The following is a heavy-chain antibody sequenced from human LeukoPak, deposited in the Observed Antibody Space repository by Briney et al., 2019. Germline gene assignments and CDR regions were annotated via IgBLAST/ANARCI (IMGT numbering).Heavy chain of an antibody. V-gene: IGHV3-53*01. CDR1: GFTVSTNY. J-gene: IGHJ2*01. Sequence: PGGSLRLPCAASGFTVSTNYMNWVRQAPGKGLEWVSILYSGSSTDYADSVEGRFIVSRDSSKNTLSLQMNDLRAEDTAVYYCARVGDHFHWYLDLWGRGTMVTVSS. CDR2: LYSGSST. D-gene: IGHD3-3*02. CDR3: ARVGDHFHWYLDL.